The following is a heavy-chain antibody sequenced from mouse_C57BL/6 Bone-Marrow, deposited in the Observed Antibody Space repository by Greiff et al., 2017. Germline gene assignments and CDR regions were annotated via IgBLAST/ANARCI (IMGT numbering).Heavy chain of an antibody. J-gene: IGHJ3*01. V-gene: IGHV14-4*01. CDR1: GFNIKDDY. CDR2: IDPENGDT. Sequence: EVQLQVSGAELVRPGASVKLSCTASGFNIKDDYMHWVKQRPEQGLEWIGWIDPENGDTEYASKFQGKATITADTSSNTAYLQLSSLTSEDTAVYYCTTGLLLNWGQGTLVTVSA. CDR3: TTGLLLN. D-gene: IGHD2-3*01.